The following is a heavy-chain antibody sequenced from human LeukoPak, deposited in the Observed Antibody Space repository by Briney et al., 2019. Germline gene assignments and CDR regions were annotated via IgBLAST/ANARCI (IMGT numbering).Heavy chain of an antibody. J-gene: IGHJ5*02. Sequence: GGSLRLSCSDSGFAFSTYWMHWVRHASGKGLVWVSRINGDGGSTTYADSVKGRFTISRDNAKNTLYMQMYRLRAEDTAVYYCPREQGYQVVDPWGQGTLVTVSS. V-gene: IGHV3-74*01. CDR2: INGDGGST. CDR1: GFAFSTYW. D-gene: IGHD2-2*01. CDR3: PREQGYQVVDP.